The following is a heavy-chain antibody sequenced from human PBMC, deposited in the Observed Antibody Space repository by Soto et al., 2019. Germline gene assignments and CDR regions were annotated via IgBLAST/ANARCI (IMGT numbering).Heavy chain of an antibody. V-gene: IGHV3-74*01. CDR3: ARDQLYYNDISGRPLNAFDV. D-gene: IGHD3-22*01. CDR1: GFTVSSNY. Sequence: PGGSLRLSCAASGFTVSSNYMSWVRQAPGKGLEWVSHIHSDGSTTTYADSVKGRFTISRDNAKNTLYLQMNSLRAEDTAVYYCARDQLYYNDISGRPLNAFDVWGQGTMVTVSS. CDR2: IHSDGSTT. J-gene: IGHJ3*01.